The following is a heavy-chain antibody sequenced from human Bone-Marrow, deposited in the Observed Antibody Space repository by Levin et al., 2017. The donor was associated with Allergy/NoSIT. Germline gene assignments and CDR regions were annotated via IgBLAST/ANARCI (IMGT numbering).Heavy chain of an antibody. D-gene: IGHD2-15*01. V-gene: IGHV3-30-3*01. J-gene: IGHJ3*02. CDR3: AREGGSEDIVVVAAFDI. CDR1: GFTFSSYA. Sequence: GGSLRLSCAASGFTFSSYAMHWVRQAPGKGLEWVAVISYDGSNKYYADSVKGRFTISRDNSKNTLYLQMNSLRAEDTAVYYCAREGGSEDIVVVAAFDIWGQGTMVTVSS. CDR2: ISYDGSNK.